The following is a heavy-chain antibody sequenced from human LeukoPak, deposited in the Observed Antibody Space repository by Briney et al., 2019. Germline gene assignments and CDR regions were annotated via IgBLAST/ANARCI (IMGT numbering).Heavy chain of an antibody. Sequence: GGSLRLSCAASGFTFSSYAMHWVRQAPGKGLEWVAVISYDGSNKYYADSVKGRFTISRDNSKNTLYLQMNSLRAEDTAVYYCACTSNYYDSSDDVDYWGQGTLVTVSS. CDR2: ISYDGSNK. CDR1: GFTFSSYA. CDR3: ACTSNYYDSSDDVDY. D-gene: IGHD3-22*01. J-gene: IGHJ4*02. V-gene: IGHV3-30*04.